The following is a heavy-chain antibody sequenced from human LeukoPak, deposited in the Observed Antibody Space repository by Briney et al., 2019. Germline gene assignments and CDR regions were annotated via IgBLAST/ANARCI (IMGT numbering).Heavy chain of an antibody. V-gene: IGHV4-61*01. CDR1: GXXXGRNNXY. CDR2: LSHGGST. CDR3: ARAVGAVYWYFDP. D-gene: IGHD1-26*01. J-gene: IGHJ2*01. Sequence: TLSLXXXVSGXXXGRNNXYWTWIRQPPGRGLEWIGSLSHGGSTNYNPSLKSRVTISVDTSKNQLSLRLSSVTAADTARYYCARAVGAVYWYFDPWGRGTLVTVSS.